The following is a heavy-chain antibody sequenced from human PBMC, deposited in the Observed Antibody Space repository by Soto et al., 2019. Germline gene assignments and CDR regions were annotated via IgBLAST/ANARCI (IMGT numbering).Heavy chain of an antibody. J-gene: IGHJ4*02. D-gene: IGHD1-26*01. CDR2: ITFRGDYT. CDR1: GFTFSSYA. V-gene: IGHV3-23*01. Sequence: PGGSLRLSCAASGFTFSSYAMSWVRQAPGKGLEWLASITFRGDYTYYADSVKGRFTLSRDNSRNRLDLQMDSLKVEDTALYYCAKLGTMGVFDNWGQGTLVTVLL. CDR3: AKLGTMGVFDN.